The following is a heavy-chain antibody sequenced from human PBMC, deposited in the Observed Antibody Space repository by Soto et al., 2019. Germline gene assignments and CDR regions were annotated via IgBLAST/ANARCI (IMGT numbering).Heavy chain of an antibody. J-gene: IGHJ4*02. Sequence: QVQLVQSGAEVKKPGASVKVSCKASGYTFTSYGITWVRRARGQGLEWMGWISAYNGNTNYAQKLQGRVTMTTYTSTGTAYMDVRSLRSDDTAVYYCARTVSRPQDVDYWGQGTLVTVSS. CDR2: ISAYNGNT. CDR1: GYTFTSYG. CDR3: ARTVSRPQDVDY. V-gene: IGHV1-18*01. D-gene: IGHD3-3*02.